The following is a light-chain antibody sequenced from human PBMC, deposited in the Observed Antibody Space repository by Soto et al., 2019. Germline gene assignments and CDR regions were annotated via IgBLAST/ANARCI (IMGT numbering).Light chain of an antibody. V-gene: IGKV3-15*01. CDR2: GAS. CDR1: QSISDT. CDR3: QQYGSSPLT. J-gene: IGKJ3*01. Sequence: EIVMTQSPATLSVSPGGRATLSCRASQSISDTLAWYQQKPGQAPRLLIYGASTRATGIPARFSGSGSGTDFTLTISRLEPEDFAVYYCQQYGSSPLTFGPGTKVDIK.